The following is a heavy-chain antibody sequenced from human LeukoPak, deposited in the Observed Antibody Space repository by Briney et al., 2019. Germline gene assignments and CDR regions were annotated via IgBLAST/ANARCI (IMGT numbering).Heavy chain of an antibody. Sequence: GGSLRLSCAASGFTFSTFAMIWVRQPPGKGLEWVSSIFPSGGEIHYADSVRGRFTISRDNSKSTLSLQMNSLRAEDTAVHYCAKEIQLWLSVDAFDIWGQGTMVTVSS. CDR2: IFPSGGEI. D-gene: IGHD5-18*01. CDR3: AKEIQLWLSVDAFDI. J-gene: IGHJ3*02. V-gene: IGHV3-23*01. CDR1: GFTFSTFA.